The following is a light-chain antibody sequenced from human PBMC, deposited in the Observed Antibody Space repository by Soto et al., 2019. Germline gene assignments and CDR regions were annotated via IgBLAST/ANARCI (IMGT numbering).Light chain of an antibody. Sequence: VLTQPASVSGSPGQSITISCAGTSSDVGAYNYVSWYQQHPGKAPKLVIYEVGDRPSGVSNRFSGSKSGNTASLTISGLQAEDEADYYCSSYTSSTTQVFGGGTK. V-gene: IGLV2-14*01. CDR3: SSYTSSTTQV. CDR1: SSDVGAYNY. J-gene: IGLJ3*02. CDR2: EVG.